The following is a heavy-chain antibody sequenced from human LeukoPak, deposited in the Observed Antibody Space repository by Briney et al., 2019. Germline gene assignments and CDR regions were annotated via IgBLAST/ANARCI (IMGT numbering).Heavy chain of an antibody. CDR1: GVSLFA. V-gene: IGHV3-23*01. CDR3: AKDGYNYDSSGHFDY. CDR2: IIGSGGAT. J-gene: IGHJ4*02. D-gene: IGHD3-22*01. Sequence: GGSLRLYCAATGVSLFAMHWVRQAPRKALEWLSAIIGSGGATYHADADSVKGRFTISRDNSKNALYLEINNLRAEDTAVYYCAKDGYNYDSSGHFDYWGQGTLVTVSS.